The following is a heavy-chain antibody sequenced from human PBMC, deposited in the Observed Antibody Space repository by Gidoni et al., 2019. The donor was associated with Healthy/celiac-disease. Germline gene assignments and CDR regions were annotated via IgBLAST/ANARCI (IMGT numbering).Heavy chain of an antibody. J-gene: IGHJ4*02. CDR3: ARDVYGDYPDY. D-gene: IGHD4-17*01. CDR2: ISYDGSNK. V-gene: IGHV3-30-3*01. Sequence: QVPLVASGGGVVPPGRSLRLSCAASGFTFSSYAMHWLRQAPGKGLEWVAVISYDGSNKYYADSVKGRFTISRDNSKNTLYLQMNSLRAEDTAVYYCARDVYGDYPDYWGQGTLVTVSS. CDR1: GFTFSSYA.